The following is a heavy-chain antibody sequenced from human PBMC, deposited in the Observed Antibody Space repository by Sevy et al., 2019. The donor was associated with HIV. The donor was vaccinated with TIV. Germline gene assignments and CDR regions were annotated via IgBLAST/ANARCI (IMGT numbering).Heavy chain of an antibody. CDR2: ISAYSRDT. D-gene: IGHD3-3*01. CDR1: GYTFTNYG. Sequence: GAVKVSCKASGYTFTNYGITWVGQAPRQGLERRGWISAYSRDTNYAQKFQGRLTMTTDESTSTACMELRSLRSDETAMYHCAFTKRVFGVVVTSYFFDYWGQGTLVTVSS. CDR3: AFTKRVFGVVVTSYFFDY. J-gene: IGHJ4*02. V-gene: IGHV1-18*01.